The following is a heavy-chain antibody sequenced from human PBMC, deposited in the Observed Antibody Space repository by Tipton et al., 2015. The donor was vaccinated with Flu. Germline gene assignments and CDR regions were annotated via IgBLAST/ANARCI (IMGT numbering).Heavy chain of an antibody. CDR3: ARGAVSGYFDY. J-gene: IGHJ4*02. CDR1: GFTFSNYW. Sequence: SLRLSCAASGFTFSNYWMHWVRQAPGKGLVWVSRISPDGSDIEYADSVKGRFTISRDNAKNTLYLQMNSLRVEDTAVYYCARGAVSGYFDYWGQGTLVTVSS. D-gene: IGHD6-19*01. CDR2: ISPDGSDI. V-gene: IGHV3-74*03.